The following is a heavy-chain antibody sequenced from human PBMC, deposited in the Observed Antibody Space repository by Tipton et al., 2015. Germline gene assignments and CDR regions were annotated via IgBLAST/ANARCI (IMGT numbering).Heavy chain of an antibody. CDR3: ATDVNGGYYDI. Sequence: SLRLSCTASGFNFSDHNFCWVRQVPGKGLEWLSSISDSSTYTYYADSVKVRFTISRDDAKNSLYLQMNSLRAEGTAVYYCATDVNGGYYDIWGQGTTVTVSP. CDR2: ISDSSTYT. D-gene: IGHD3-10*01. J-gene: IGHJ3*02. CDR1: GFNFSDHN. V-gene: IGHV3-11*06.